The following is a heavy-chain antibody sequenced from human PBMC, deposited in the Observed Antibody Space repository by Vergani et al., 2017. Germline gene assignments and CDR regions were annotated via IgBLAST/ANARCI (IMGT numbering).Heavy chain of an antibody. Sequence: QVQLQESGPGLVKPSETLSLTCTVSGGSVSSGSYYWSWIRQPPGKGLEWIGYIYYSGSTNYNPSLKSRVTISVDTSKNQFSLKLSSVTAADTAVYYCARARARYYYDSSGYWGIDYWGQGTLVTVSS. J-gene: IGHJ4*02. CDR3: ARARARYYYDSSGYWGIDY. CDR2: IYYSGST. D-gene: IGHD3-22*01. V-gene: IGHV4-61*01. CDR1: GGSVSSGSYY.